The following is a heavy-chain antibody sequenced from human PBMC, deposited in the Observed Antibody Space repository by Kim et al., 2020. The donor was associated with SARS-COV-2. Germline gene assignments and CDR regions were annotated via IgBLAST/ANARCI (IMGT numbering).Heavy chain of an antibody. J-gene: IGHJ5*02. CDR3: AREGEDCSGGSCYRRGYSYGLRIGNWFDP. D-gene: IGHD2-15*01. CDR1: GGSFSGYY. Sequence: SETLSLTCAVYGGSFSGYYWSWIRQPPGKGLEWIGEINHSGSTNYNPSLKSRVTISVDTSKNQFSLKLSSVTAADTAVYYCAREGEDCSGGSCYRRGYSYGLRIGNWFDPWGQGTLVTVSS. CDR2: INHSGST. V-gene: IGHV4-34*01.